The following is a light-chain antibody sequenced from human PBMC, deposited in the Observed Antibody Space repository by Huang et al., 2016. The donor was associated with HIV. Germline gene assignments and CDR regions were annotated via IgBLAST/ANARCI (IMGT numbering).Light chain of an antibody. V-gene: IGKV1-27*01. Sequence: DIQMTQSPSSLSASVGDRVTITCRASQDISNFLAWYHQKPWEGPKVLIYATSTLQSGVPSRFSGSGSATDFTLTISSLQPEDVGTYYCQKYHTVPFTFGPGTKVDLK. CDR1: QDISNF. CDR3: QKYHTVPFT. J-gene: IGKJ3*01. CDR2: ATS.